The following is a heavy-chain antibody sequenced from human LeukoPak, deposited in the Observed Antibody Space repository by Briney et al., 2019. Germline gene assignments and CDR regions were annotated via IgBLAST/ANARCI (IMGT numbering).Heavy chain of an antibody. Sequence: SVKVSCKASGGTFSSYAISWVRQAPGQGLEWMGRIIPTLGIANYAQKFQGRVTITADKSTSTTYMELSSLRSEDTAVYYCARGRGYSGYFDYWGQGTLVTVSS. D-gene: IGHD5-12*01. CDR1: GGTFSSYA. V-gene: IGHV1-69*04. CDR3: ARGRGYSGYFDY. J-gene: IGHJ4*02. CDR2: IIPTLGIA.